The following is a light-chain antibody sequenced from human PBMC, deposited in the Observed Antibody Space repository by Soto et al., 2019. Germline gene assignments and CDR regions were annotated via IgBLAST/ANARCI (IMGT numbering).Light chain of an antibody. V-gene: IGLV2-8*01. CDR1: TSDY. CDR2: DVS. CDR3: TSHAGARHSL. Sequence: QSALTQPPSASGSPGQSVTISCTRTTSDYVSWYQQYPGKAPKLMIYDVSKRPSGVPDRFSGSKSGTTASLTVSGLQAEDEADYFCTSHAGARHSLFGGGTKLTVL. J-gene: IGLJ2*01.